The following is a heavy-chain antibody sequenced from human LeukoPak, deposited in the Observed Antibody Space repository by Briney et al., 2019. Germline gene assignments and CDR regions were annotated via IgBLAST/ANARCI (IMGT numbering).Heavy chain of an antibody. J-gene: IGHJ4*02. CDR3: ARGVGASSL. CDR1: GGSISGFY. D-gene: IGHD1-26*01. V-gene: IGHV4-59*01. Sequence: SETLSLTCTVSGGSISGFYWSWIRQPPGKGLEWIGYIYYSGSTNYNPSLKSRVTISVDTSKNQFSLKLSSVTAADTAVYYCARGVGASSLWGQGTLVTVSS. CDR2: IYYSGST.